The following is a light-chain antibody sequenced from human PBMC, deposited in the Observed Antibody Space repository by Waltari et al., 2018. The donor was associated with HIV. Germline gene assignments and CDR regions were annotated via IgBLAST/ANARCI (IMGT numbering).Light chain of an antibody. V-gene: IGLV2-11*01. J-gene: IGLJ1*01. CDR3: CSYAGTYTYV. CDR1: ASDIAYFAY. CDR2: EVF. Sequence: QSALTQPRSVSGSPGQSVTISCTGTASDIAYFAYFSWYQQYPGKAPNVIIYEVFQRPSGVPDLFTASKSGITASLTISGLQDEDEADYYCCSYAGTYTYVFGSGTTVTVL.